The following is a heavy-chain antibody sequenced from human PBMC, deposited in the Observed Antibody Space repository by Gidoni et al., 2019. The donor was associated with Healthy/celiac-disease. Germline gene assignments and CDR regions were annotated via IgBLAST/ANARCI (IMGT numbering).Heavy chain of an antibody. V-gene: IGHV3-21*01. J-gene: IGHJ6*02. CDR3: ARALYGDYVEDYYHYGMDV. Sequence: EVQLVESGGGLVKPGGSLRLSCAASGFTFSSYSMNWVRQAPGKGLEWVSSISSSSSYIYYADSVKGRFTISRDNAKNSLYLQMNSLRAEDTAVYYCARALYGDYVEDYYHYGMDVWGQGTTVTVSS. CDR2: ISSSSSYI. CDR1: GFTFSSYS. D-gene: IGHD4-17*01.